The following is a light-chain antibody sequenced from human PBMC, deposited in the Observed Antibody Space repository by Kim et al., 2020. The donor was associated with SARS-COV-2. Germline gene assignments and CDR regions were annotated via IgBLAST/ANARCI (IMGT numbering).Light chain of an antibody. CDR3: SSYTATNSWV. V-gene: IGLV2-14*01. CDR1: SSDVAGYDF. J-gene: IGLJ3*02. CDR2: DVT. Sequence: LTQPASVSGSPGQSITISCTGSSSDVAGYDFVSWYQQHPDKAPQLIIYDVTKRPSGVSIRFSGSKSGNTASLTISGLQAEDDADYYCSSYTATNSWVFGGGTQLTVL.